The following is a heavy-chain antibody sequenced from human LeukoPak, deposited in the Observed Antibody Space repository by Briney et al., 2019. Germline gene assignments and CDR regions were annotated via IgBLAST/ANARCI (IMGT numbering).Heavy chain of an antibody. CDR3: ARLVDTVLFAFDI. J-gene: IGHJ3*02. D-gene: IGHD5-18*01. Sequence: SETLSLTCTVSGGSISSYYWSWIRQPPGKGLEWIGYIYYSGSTNYNPSLKSRVTISVDTSKNQFSLKLSSVTAADTAVYYCARLVDTVLFAFDIWGQGTMVTVSS. V-gene: IGHV4-59*08. CDR1: GGSISSYY. CDR2: IYYSGST.